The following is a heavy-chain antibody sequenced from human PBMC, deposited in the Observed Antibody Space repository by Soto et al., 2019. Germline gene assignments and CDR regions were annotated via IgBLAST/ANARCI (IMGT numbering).Heavy chain of an antibody. J-gene: IGHJ6*02. CDR3: ARGRTYYYDSSGYLNGMDV. D-gene: IGHD3-22*01. V-gene: IGHV1-3*01. CDR2: INAGNGNT. CDR1: GYTFTSYA. Sequence: ASVKVSCKASGYTFTSYAMHWVRQAPGQRLEWMGWINAGNGNTKYSQKFQGRVTITRDTSASTAHMELSNLRSEDTAVYYCARGRTYYYDSSGYLNGMDVWGQGTTVTVSS.